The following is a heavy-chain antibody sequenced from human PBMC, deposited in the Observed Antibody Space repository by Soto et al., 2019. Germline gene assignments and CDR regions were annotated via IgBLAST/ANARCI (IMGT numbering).Heavy chain of an antibody. V-gene: IGHV4-34*01. CDR2: INHSGST. CDR1: SQSFSGSY. CDR3: ARDKITGLFDY. Sequence: TSSTLTLSCAFDSQSFSGSYWTWIRQPPGTGLEWIGEINHSGSTNYNPSLKSRFTISVDTSKNQFSLKLTFVTAADTAVYYCARDKITGLFDYWGQGTLVP. D-gene: IGHD2-8*02. J-gene: IGHJ4*02.